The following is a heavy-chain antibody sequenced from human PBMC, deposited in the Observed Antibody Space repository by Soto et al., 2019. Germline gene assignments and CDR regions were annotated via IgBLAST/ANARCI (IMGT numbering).Heavy chain of an antibody. CDR1: GGGNLSDYR. J-gene: IGHJ4*02. CDR3: ARGGDGNNFGAVY. CDR2: IIPKPGPA. Sequence: QVQLVQSGAEVKEPGSSVTVSCKASGGGNLSDYRTTWVRRAPGQGLERMGGIIPKPGPANYAKNFPGRAMATAEDSANTVYREPRSLRSDDTGVYFCARGGDGNNFGAVYWGQGTPVSVPT. D-gene: IGHD2-21*01. V-gene: IGHV1-69*01.